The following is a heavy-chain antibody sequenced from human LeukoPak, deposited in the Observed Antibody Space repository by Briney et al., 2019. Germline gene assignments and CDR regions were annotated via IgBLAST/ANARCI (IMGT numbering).Heavy chain of an antibody. CDR1: GGSISSYY. Sequence: PSETLSLTCTVSGGSISSYYWSWIRQPPGKGLEWIGYIYYSGSTNYNPSLKSRVTISVDTSKNQFSLKLSSVTAADTAVYYCARRQRGWLQLSAFDYWGQGTLVTVSS. CDR3: ARRQRGWLQLSAFDY. V-gene: IGHV4-59*01. D-gene: IGHD5-24*01. J-gene: IGHJ4*02. CDR2: IYYSGST.